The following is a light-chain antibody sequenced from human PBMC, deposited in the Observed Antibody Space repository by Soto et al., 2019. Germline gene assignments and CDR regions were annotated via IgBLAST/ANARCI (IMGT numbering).Light chain of an antibody. CDR2: DVT. CDR3: SSYSSSSTHVV. CDR1: SSDVGDFNY. J-gene: IGLJ2*01. Sequence: QSVLTQPASVSGSPGRSVTISCTGSSSDVGDFNYVSWYQHLPGRAPKLIIYDVTNRPSGISYRFSASKSGRTASLTISRLQAEDEADYYCSSYSSSSTHVVFGGGTQLTVL. V-gene: IGLV2-14*03.